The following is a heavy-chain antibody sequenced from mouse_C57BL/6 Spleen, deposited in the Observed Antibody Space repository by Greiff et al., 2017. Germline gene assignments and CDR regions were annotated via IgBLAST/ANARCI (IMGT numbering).Heavy chain of an antibody. Sequence: EVKVVESGGDLVKPGGSLKLSCAASGFTFSSYGMSWVRQTPDKRLEWVATISSGGSYTYYPDSVKGRFTISRDNAKNTLYLQMSSLKSEDTAMYYCARHPHDGYYPAWFAYWGQGTLVTVSA. D-gene: IGHD2-3*01. J-gene: IGHJ3*01. CDR2: ISSGGSYT. CDR1: GFTFSSYG. V-gene: IGHV5-6*01. CDR3: ARHPHDGYYPAWFAY.